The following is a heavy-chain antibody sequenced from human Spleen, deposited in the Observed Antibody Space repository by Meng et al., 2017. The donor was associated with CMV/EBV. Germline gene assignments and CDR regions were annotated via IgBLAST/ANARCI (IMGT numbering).Heavy chain of an antibody. Sequence: GSLRLSCAVYGESFSAYYWSWIRQPPGKGLEWIGEINHSESTNYNPSLKSRVTISLDTSKNQFSLKLTSVTAADTAVYYCTRGYDFWSDYYFGRVSYYIDYWGQGALVTVSS. CDR3: TRGYDFWSDYYFGRVSYYIDY. CDR1: GESFSAYY. V-gene: IGHV4-34*01. D-gene: IGHD3-3*01. CDR2: INHSEST. J-gene: IGHJ4*02.